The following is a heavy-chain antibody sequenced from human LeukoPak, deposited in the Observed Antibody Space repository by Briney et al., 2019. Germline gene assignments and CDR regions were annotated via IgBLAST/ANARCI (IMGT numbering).Heavy chain of an antibody. CDR2: INPNSGGT. Sequence: ASVKVSCKASGYTFTGYYMHWVRQAPGQGLEWMGWINPNSGGTNYAQKFQGRVTMTRDTSISTAYMELSRLRSDDTAVYYCARDLKLYYDRSGYDYWGQGTLVTVSS. CDR1: GYTFTGYY. J-gene: IGHJ4*02. CDR3: ARDLKLYYDRSGYDY. D-gene: IGHD3-22*01. V-gene: IGHV1-2*02.